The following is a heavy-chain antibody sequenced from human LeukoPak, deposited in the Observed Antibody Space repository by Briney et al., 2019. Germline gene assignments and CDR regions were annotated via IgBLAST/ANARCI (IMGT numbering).Heavy chain of an antibody. V-gene: IGHV1-8*01. CDR2: MNPNSGNT. CDR3: ARAGSGSYYNWFDP. J-gene: IGHJ5*02. D-gene: IGHD3-10*01. Sequence: ASVKVSCKASGYTFTSYDINWVRQATGQGLEWMGWMNPNSGNTGYAQKFQGRVTMTRNTSISTAYMELSSLRSEDTAVYYCARAGSGSYYNWFDPWGQGTLVTVSS. CDR1: GYTFTSYD.